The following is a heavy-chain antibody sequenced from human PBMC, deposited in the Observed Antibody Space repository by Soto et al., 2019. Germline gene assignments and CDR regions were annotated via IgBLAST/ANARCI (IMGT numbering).Heavy chain of an antibody. CDR1: EFIFSNYG. J-gene: IGHJ4*02. Sequence: GGSLRLSCAASEFIFSNYGMSWVRQAPGKGLEWVSAISASGGSTYYADSVKGRFTISRDNSKNTLYLQMNSLRAEDTAVYYCAKDPLRFLEWLFDYWGQGTLVTVSS. CDR3: AKDPLRFLEWLFDY. CDR2: ISASGGST. D-gene: IGHD3-3*01. V-gene: IGHV3-23*01.